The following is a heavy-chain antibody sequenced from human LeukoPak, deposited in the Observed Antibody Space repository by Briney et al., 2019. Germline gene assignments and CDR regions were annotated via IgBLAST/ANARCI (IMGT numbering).Heavy chain of an antibody. D-gene: IGHD3-10*01. J-gene: IGHJ4*02. CDR2: IIPIFGTA. V-gene: IGHV1-69*13. CDR1: GGTFSSYA. Sequence: SVKVSCKASGGTFSSYAISWVRQAPGQGLEWMGGIIPIFGTANYAQKFQGRVTITADESTSTAYMELSSLRSEDTAVYYCARPKLLWFGELFPLDYWGQGTLVTVPS. CDR3: ARPKLLWFGELFPLDY.